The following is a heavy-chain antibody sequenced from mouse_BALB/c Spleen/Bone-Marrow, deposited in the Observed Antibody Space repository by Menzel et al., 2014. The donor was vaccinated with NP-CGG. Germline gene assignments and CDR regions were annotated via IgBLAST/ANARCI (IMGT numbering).Heavy chain of an antibody. CDR3: ARLNYYGNLFV. CDR2: INPDSSTI. CDR1: GFDFSRYW. V-gene: IGHV4-1*02. Sequence: EVKLMESGGGLVQPGGSLKLSCAASGFDFSRYWMSWVRQAPGKGLEWIGEINPDSSTINYTPSLKDKFIISRDNAKNTLLLQMSKVRSEDTALYYCARLNYYGNLFVWGAGTPVTVSS. D-gene: IGHD1-1*01. J-gene: IGHJ1*01.